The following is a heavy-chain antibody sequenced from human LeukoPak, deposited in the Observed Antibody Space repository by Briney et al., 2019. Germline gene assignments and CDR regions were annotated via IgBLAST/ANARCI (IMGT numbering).Heavy chain of an antibody. Sequence: ASVKVSCKASGYTFTGYYMHWVRQAPGQGLEWMGWINPNSGGTNYAQKFQGRVTMTRDTSISTAYMELSRLRSDDTAVYYCARVFLRRRASDAFDIWGQGTMVTVSS. V-gene: IGHV1-2*02. CDR1: GYTFTGYY. J-gene: IGHJ3*02. CDR3: ARVFLRRRASDAFDI. CDR2: INPNSGGT.